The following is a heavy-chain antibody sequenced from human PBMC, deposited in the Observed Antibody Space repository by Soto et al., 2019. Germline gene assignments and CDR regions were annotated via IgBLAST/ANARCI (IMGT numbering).Heavy chain of an antibody. Sequence: GWSLRLSCAASRFTFSIYWMHWVRQAPGKGLVWVSLASSDGSSRDYADSVKGRFTISRDNAKNTLYLQMNSLRAEDTAVYYCVRGTSGQLGHWFDPWGQGTMGTVSS. CDR1: RFTFSIYW. V-gene: IGHV3-74*01. CDR3: VRGTSGQLGHWFDP. CDR2: ASSDGSSR. J-gene: IGHJ5*02. D-gene: IGHD6-13*01.